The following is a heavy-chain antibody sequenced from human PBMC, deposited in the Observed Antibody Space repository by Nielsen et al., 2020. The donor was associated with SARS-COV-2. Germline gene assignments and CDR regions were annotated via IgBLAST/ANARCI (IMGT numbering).Heavy chain of an antibody. D-gene: IGHD1-20*01. CDR2: IYTDGDT. Sequence: GESLKISCAASGLTVSRNYMTWVRQAPGKGLEWVSVIYTDGDTYYADSVKGRFTISRGNSKNTLYLQMNTLRAEDTAVYYCARDSNWKFDYWGQGTLVTVSS. CDR1: GLTVSRNY. CDR3: ARDSNWKFDY. J-gene: IGHJ4*02. V-gene: IGHV3-66*01.